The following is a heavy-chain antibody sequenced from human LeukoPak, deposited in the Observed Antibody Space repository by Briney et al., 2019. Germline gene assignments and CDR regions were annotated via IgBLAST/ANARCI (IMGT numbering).Heavy chain of an antibody. V-gene: IGHV1-2*06. CDR1: GYTFTSYY. Sequence: VSVKVSCKASGYTFTSYYMSWVRQAPGQGLEWMGRINPNSGGTNYAQKFQGRVTMTRDTSINTAYMELSRLRSDDTAVYCCARDPGLVVVPAANNWFDPWGQGTLVTVSS. D-gene: IGHD2-2*01. CDR2: INPNSGGT. J-gene: IGHJ5*02. CDR3: ARDPGLVVVPAANNWFDP.